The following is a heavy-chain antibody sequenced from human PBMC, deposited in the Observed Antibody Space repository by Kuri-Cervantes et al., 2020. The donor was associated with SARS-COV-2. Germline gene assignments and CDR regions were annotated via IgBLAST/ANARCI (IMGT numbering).Heavy chain of an antibody. D-gene: IGHD3-9*01. Sequence: GESLKISGKGSGYSFTSYWISWVRQMPGKGLEWMGRIDPSDSYTNYSPSFQGHVTISADKSISTAYLQWSSLKASDTAMYYCARQVAHYDILTGYQMYYFDYWGQGTLVTVSS. CDR3: ARQVAHYDILTGYQMYYFDY. CDR2: IDPSDSYT. V-gene: IGHV5-10-1*01. J-gene: IGHJ4*02. CDR1: GYSFTSYW.